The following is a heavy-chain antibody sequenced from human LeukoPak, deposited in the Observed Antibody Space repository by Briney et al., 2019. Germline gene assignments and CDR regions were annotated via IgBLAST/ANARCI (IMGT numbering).Heavy chain of an antibody. CDR1: GGTFSSYA. V-gene: IGHV1-69*01. CDR3: ARTYRGGSGWYRPFYFDY. J-gene: IGHJ4*02. CDR2: IIPIFGTA. Sequence: SVKVSCKASGGTFSSYAISWVRQAPGHGLEWMGGIIPIFGTANYAQKFQGRVTITAEESTSTAYMELSSLRSEDTAVYYCARTYRGGSGWYRPFYFDYWGQGTLVTVSS. D-gene: IGHD6-19*01.